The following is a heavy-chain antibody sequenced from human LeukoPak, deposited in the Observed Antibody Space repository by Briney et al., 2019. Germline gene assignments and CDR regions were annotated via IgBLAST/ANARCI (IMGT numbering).Heavy chain of an antibody. Sequence: PSETLSLTCAVYGGSFSGYYWSWIRQPPGKGLEWIGEINHSGSTNYNPSLKSRVTISVDTSKNQFSLKLSSVTAADTAVYYCARPGTYSSTNEGNWFDPWGQGTLVTVSS. J-gene: IGHJ5*02. CDR1: GGSFSGYY. CDR2: INHSGST. CDR3: ARPGTYSSTNEGNWFDP. V-gene: IGHV4-34*01. D-gene: IGHD6-13*01.